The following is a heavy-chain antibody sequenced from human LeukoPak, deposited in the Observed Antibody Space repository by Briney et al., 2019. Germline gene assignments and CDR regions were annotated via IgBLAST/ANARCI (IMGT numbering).Heavy chain of an antibody. Sequence: GASVKVSCKASGYTFTGYYMHWVRQVPGQGLEWMGWIDPNSGGTNYAQKFQGRVTMTRDTSISTAYMELSRLRSDDTAVYYCARETAMVHDFDYWGQGTLVTVSS. CDR3: ARETAMVHDFDY. CDR2: IDPNSGGT. V-gene: IGHV1-2*02. D-gene: IGHD5-18*01. CDR1: GYTFTGYY. J-gene: IGHJ4*02.